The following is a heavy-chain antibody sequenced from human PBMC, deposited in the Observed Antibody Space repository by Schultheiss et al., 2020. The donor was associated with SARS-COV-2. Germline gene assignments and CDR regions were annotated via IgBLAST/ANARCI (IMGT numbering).Heavy chain of an antibody. D-gene: IGHD6-13*01. CDR1: GFTFSSYA. V-gene: IGHV3-30*04. Sequence: GESLKISCAASGFTFSSYAMHWVRQAPGKGLEWVAVISYDGSNKYYADSVKGRFTISRDNSKNALYLQMNSLRAEDTAVYYCARDPAAAGILDYWGQGTLVTVSS. J-gene: IGHJ4*02. CDR2: ISYDGSNK. CDR3: ARDPAAAGILDY.